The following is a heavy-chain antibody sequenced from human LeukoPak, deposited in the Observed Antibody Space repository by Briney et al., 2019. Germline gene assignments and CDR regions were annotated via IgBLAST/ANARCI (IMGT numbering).Heavy chain of an antibody. V-gene: IGHV4-59*01. CDR3: ARAPYGSATNNYYMDV. D-gene: IGHD3-10*01. CDR1: GGSISSYH. J-gene: IGHJ6*03. CDR2: FYYSGST. Sequence: SETLSLTCTVSGGSISSYHWSWIRQPPGKGLEWIGFFYYSGSTNYNPSLKSRVAISVDTSKNQFSLKLSSVTAADTAVYYCARAPYGSATNNYYMDVWGKGTTVTVSS.